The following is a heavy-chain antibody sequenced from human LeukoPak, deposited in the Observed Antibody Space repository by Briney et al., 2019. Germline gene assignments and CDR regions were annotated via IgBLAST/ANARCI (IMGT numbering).Heavy chain of an antibody. J-gene: IGHJ6*02. CDR1: GFTFSTYN. CDR2: ISSRSSYI. Sequence: GGSLRLSCAASGFTFSTYNMNWVRQAPGKGLEWVSSISSRSSYIYYADSVKGRFTISRDNAKNSLFLQMNSLGVEDTAVYFCATRSVMDVWGQGTTVTVSS. V-gene: IGHV3-21*01. CDR3: ATRSVMDV.